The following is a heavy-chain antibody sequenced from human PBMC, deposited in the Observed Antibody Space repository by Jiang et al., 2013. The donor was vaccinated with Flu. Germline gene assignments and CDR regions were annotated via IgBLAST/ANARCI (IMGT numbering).Heavy chain of an antibody. Sequence: GAEVKKPGASVNISCKASGYVFTDYYIHWVRQAPGQGLEWMGLSSPGGNTPSFAAKFQGRLIVTPDTSTSTIYMELSGLTSDDTAVYYCARDLDYYGSGSYYLDFDYWGQGTLVTVSS. V-gene: IGHV1-46*01. D-gene: IGHD3-10*01. CDR3: ARDLDYYGSGSYYLDFDY. CDR1: GYVFTDYY. J-gene: IGHJ4*02. CDR2: SSPGGNTP.